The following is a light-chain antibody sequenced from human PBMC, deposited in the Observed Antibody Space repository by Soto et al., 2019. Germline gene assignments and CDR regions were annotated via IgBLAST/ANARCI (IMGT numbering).Light chain of an antibody. CDR3: CSYAGSYSWV. V-gene: IGLV2-11*01. J-gene: IGLJ3*02. CDR2: DVT. CDR1: SSDVGGYNY. Sequence: QSALTQPRSVSGSPGKSVTISCTGTSSDVGGYNYVSWYQQHPGRAPKLMIYDVTKRPSGVPDRLSGSKSGSTASLTISGLQAEDEADYYCCSYAGSYSWVFGGGTKVTVL.